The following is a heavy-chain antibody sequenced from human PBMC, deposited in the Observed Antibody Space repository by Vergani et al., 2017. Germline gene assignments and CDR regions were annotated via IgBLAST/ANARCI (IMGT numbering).Heavy chain of an antibody. CDR3: ARRYSSGCLGY. J-gene: IGHJ4*02. CDR1: GGSFSGYY. V-gene: IGHV4-34*01. CDR2: INHSGNT. Sequence: QVQLQQWGAGLLKPSETLSLTCAVHGGSFSGYYWSWIRQPPGKGLEWIGEINHSGNTNYNPSLKSRVTISVDTSKNQFSLKLSSVTAADTAVYYCARRYSSGCLGYWGQGTLVTVSS. D-gene: IGHD6-19*01.